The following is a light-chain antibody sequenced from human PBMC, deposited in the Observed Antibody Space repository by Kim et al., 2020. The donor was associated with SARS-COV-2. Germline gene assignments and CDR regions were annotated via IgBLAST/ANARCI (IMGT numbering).Light chain of an antibody. Sequence: SASGGDRVTITCQASQDISDSLNWWQQKPGTAPQLLIHGAFNLEIGVPSRFNGGGSGTDFSFVITSLQPEDIAVYYCQQDDSLPLTFGGGTKLEI. CDR1: QDISDS. V-gene: IGKV1-33*01. CDR2: GAF. J-gene: IGKJ4*01. CDR3: QQDDSLPLT.